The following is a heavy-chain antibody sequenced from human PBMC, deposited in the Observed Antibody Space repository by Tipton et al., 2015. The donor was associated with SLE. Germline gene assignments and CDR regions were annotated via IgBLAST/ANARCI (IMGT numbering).Heavy chain of an antibody. V-gene: IGHV4-59*08. J-gene: IGHJ4*02. CDR3: ARQLGWGDPFAFDY. CDR2: FYYSGST. CDR1: GGSMSTYY. Sequence: TLSLTCTVSGGSMSTYYWNWIRQFPGKGLEWIGYFYYSGSTSYNPSLKSRVTISLDTSKNHFSLKLSSVTAADTAIYYCARQLGWGDPFAFDYWGQGTLVTVSS. D-gene: IGHD2-21*02.